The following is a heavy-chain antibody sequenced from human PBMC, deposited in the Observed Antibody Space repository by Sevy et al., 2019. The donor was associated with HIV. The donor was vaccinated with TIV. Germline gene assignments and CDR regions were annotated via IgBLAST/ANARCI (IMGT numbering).Heavy chain of an antibody. Sequence: SETLSLTCSVSGVSISGYYWSWIRQPPGKGLEWIGYIYYNGRTNYKPSLKSRVTISVDTSKNQFSLKVNSVTAADTAVYYCARGYSESHYGMDVWGQGTTVTVS. D-gene: IGHD4-4*01. CDR3: ARGYSESHYGMDV. V-gene: IGHV4-59*01. CDR2: IYYNGRT. J-gene: IGHJ6*02. CDR1: GVSISGYY.